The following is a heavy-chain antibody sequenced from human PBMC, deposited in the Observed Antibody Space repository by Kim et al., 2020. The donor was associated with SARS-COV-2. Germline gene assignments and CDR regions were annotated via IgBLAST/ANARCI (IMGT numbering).Heavy chain of an antibody. Sequence: GGSLRLSCAASGFTVSSNYMSWVRQAPGKGLEWVSVIYSGGSTYYADSVKGRFTISRDNSKNTLYLQMNSLRAEDTAVYYCARANLKPPRITMVRAHYYYYGMDVWGQGTTVTVSS. J-gene: IGHJ6*02. CDR3: ARANLKPPRITMVRAHYYYYGMDV. CDR2: IYSGGST. CDR1: GFTVSSNY. D-gene: IGHD3-10*01. V-gene: IGHV3-66*02.